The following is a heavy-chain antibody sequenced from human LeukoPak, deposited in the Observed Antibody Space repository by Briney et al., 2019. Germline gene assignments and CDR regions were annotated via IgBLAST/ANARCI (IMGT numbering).Heavy chain of an antibody. V-gene: IGHV3-73*01. Sequence: SGGSLRLSCAASGFTFGGSAMHWVRQASGKGLEWVGRIRSKANSYATAYAASVKDRFTISRDDSKNTAYLQMNSLKTEDTAVYYCTTTAGRAAAGTGFDYWGQGTLVTVSS. CDR1: GFTFGGSA. D-gene: IGHD6-13*01. CDR2: IRSKANSYAT. J-gene: IGHJ4*02. CDR3: TTTAGRAAAGTGFDY.